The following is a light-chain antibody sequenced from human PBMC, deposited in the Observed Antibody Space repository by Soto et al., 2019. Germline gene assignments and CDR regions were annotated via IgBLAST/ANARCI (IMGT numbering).Light chain of an antibody. CDR2: EDD. V-gene: IGLV6-57*04. J-gene: IGLJ2*01. CDR1: SGSIASNY. CDR3: QSYDSTSLV. Sequence: NFMLTQPHSVSESPGKTVTISCTRSSGSIASNYVQWYQQRPGSVPTTLIYEDDQRPSGVPDRFSGSIDSSSNSASLIISGLKTEDEADYYCQSYDSTSLVFGEGTKLTVL.